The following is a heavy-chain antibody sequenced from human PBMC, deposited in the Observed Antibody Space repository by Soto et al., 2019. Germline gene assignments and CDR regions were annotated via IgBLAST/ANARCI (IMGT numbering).Heavy chain of an antibody. Sequence: PGGSLRLSCAASGFTFSSYGMHWVRQAPGKGLEWVAVISYDGSNKYYADSVKGRFTISRDNSKNTLYLQMNSLRAEDTAVYYCAKDPYSSSPEGYFDYWGQGTLVTVSS. CDR3: AKDPYSSSPEGYFDY. V-gene: IGHV3-30*18. CDR2: ISYDGSNK. J-gene: IGHJ4*02. D-gene: IGHD6-6*01. CDR1: GFTFSSYG.